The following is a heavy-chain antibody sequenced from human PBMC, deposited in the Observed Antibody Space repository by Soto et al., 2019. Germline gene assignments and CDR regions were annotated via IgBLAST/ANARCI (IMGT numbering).Heavy chain of an antibody. V-gene: IGHV2-5*02. CDR3: AHKGYGDYPLDY. J-gene: IGHJ4*02. CDR2: IYWDDSY. D-gene: IGHD4-17*01. CDR1: GFSLSTSGVG. Sequence: QITLKESGPTLVKPTQTLTLTCTFSGFSLSTSGVGVGWIRQPPGKALEWLAVIYWDDSYHYSPSLRSRLTISKXXSKNQVVLTMTNMDPVDTATYYCAHKGYGDYPLDYWGQGTLVTVSS.